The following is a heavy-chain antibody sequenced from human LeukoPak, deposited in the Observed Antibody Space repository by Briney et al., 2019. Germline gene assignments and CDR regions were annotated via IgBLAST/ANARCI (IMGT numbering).Heavy chain of an antibody. V-gene: IGHV3-48*02. CDR3: AREQANCGGDCTDY. Sequence: GGSLRPSCAASGFTFSSYRMTWVRQAPGKGLEWVSYISSSSSTIYYADSVKGRFTISRDNAKNSLYLQMNSLRDEDTAVYYCAREQANCGGDCTDYWGQGTLVTVSS. CDR2: ISSSSSTI. D-gene: IGHD2-21*02. J-gene: IGHJ4*02. CDR1: GFTFSSYR.